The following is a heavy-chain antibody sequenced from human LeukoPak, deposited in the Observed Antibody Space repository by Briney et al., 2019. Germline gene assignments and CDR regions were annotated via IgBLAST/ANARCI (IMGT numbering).Heavy chain of an antibody. CDR2: ISSRGTTI. Sequence: QPGGSLRLSCAASGFTFSSYEMNWVRQAPGKGLEWVSYISSRGTTIYYADSVKGRFTISRDNAKNSLYLQMNSLRAEDTAVYYCARALSSGWYYFDYWGQGTLVTVSS. CDR1: GFTFSSYE. D-gene: IGHD6-19*01. J-gene: IGHJ4*02. CDR3: ARALSSGWYYFDY. V-gene: IGHV3-48*03.